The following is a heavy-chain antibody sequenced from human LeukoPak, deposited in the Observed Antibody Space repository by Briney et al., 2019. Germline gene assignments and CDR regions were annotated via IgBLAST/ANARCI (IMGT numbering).Heavy chain of an antibody. CDR3: TRGEGGYYYYYGMDV. J-gene: IGHJ6*02. CDR2: INPNSGGT. CDR1: GYTFTGYY. D-gene: IGHD3-16*01. Sequence: ASVKVSCKASGYTFTGYYMHWVRQAPGQGLEWMGWINPNSGGTNYAQKFQGRVTMTRDTSISTAYMELSRLRSGDTAVYYCTRGEGGYYYYYGMDVWGQGTTVTVSS. V-gene: IGHV1-2*02.